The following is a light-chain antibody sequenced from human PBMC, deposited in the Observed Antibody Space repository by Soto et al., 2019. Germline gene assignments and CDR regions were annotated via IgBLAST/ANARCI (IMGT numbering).Light chain of an antibody. Sequence: QSVLTQPASVSGSPGQSITISCTGTSSDVGSYNLVSWYQQHPGKAPKLMIYEVSKRPSGVSNRFSGSKSGNTASLTISGLQAEDEANYYCCSYAGSRDVFGPGTKVPV. J-gene: IGLJ1*01. CDR2: EVS. V-gene: IGLV2-23*02. CDR3: CSYAGSRDV. CDR1: SSDVGSYNL.